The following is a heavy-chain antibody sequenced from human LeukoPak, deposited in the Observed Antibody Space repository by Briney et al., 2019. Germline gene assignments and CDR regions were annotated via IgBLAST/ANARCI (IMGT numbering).Heavy chain of an antibody. CDR3: ARDMDR. D-gene: IGHD3-10*01. Sequence: GSLRLSCAASGFTFSSYAMSWVRQAPGKGLEWVSVIYSGGSTYYADSVKGRFTISRDNSKNTLYLQMNSLRAEDTAVYYCARDMDRWGQGTLVTVSS. J-gene: IGHJ4*02. CDR1: GFTFSSYA. CDR2: IYSGGST. V-gene: IGHV3-66*01.